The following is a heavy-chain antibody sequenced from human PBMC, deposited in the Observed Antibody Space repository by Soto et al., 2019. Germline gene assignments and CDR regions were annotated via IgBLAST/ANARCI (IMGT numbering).Heavy chain of an antibody. CDR1: GFTFGDYA. CDR3: TRDMGQYDSSGYGTDY. V-gene: IGHV3-49*04. D-gene: IGHD3-22*01. Sequence: PGGSLRLSCTASGFTFGDYAMSWVRQAPGKGLEWVGFIRSKAYGGTTEYAASVKGRFTISRDDSKSIACLQMNSLKTEDTAVYYCTRDMGQYDSSGYGTDYWGQGTLVTVSS. CDR2: IRSKAYGGTT. J-gene: IGHJ4*02.